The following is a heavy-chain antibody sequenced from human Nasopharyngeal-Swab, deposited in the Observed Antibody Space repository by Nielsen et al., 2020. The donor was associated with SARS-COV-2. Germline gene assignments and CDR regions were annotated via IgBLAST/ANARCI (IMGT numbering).Heavy chain of an antibody. D-gene: IGHD6-19*01. V-gene: IGHV3-7*03. CDR3: ARVRVAGTYYYYYYMDV. Sequence: GVLKISCAASGFTFSSYWMSWVRQAPGKGLEWVANIKQDGSEKYYVDSVKGRFTISRDNAKNSLYLQMNSLRAEDTAVYYCARVRVAGTYYYYYYMDVWGKGTTVTVSS. CDR2: IKQDGSEK. CDR1: GFTFSSYW. J-gene: IGHJ6*03.